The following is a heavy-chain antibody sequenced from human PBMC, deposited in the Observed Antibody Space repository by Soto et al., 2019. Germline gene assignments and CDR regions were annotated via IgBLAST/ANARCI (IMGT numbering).Heavy chain of an antibody. CDR3: AREGGGSRGYFDY. CDR1: GYTFINYY. V-gene: IGHV1-46*01. Sequence: QVQLVQSGAEVKKPGASVKVSCKASGYTFINYYMRWVRQAPGQGLEWMGTVNPSNDYTTFAQKFQGRVTMTTDTSTGTVYLELGSLRSEDPAVYYCAREGGGSRGYFDYWGQGTLVTVSS. CDR2: VNPSNDYT. J-gene: IGHJ4*02. D-gene: IGHD1-26*01.